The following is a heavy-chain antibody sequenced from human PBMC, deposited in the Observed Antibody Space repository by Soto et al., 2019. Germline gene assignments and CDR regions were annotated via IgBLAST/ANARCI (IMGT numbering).Heavy chain of an antibody. CDR2: IYPGDSDT. D-gene: IGHD5-18*01. Sequence: PGESLKISCKGSGYSFTSYWIGWVRQMPGKGLEWMGIIYPGDSDTRYSPSFQGQVTISADKSISTAYLQWSSLKASDTAMYYCARQKTYSTKPTAPDYWGQGTLVTVSS. CDR1: GYSFTSYW. CDR3: ARQKTYSTKPTAPDY. J-gene: IGHJ4*02. V-gene: IGHV5-51*01.